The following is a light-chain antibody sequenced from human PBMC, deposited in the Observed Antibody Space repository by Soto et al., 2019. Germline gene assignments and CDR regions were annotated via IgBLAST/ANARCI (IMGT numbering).Light chain of an antibody. J-gene: IGKJ4*01. Sequence: IRLTQSPSSLSASVGDRVTITCRASQGSRNYLAWYQQKPGKAPNLLIYLASTLQGRVPSRFSGSGSGTDFSLTISSLQPEDGATYYCQYLNSFPLTFGGGTKVELK. CDR3: QYLNSFPLT. CDR2: LAS. CDR1: QGSRNY. V-gene: IGKV1-9*01.